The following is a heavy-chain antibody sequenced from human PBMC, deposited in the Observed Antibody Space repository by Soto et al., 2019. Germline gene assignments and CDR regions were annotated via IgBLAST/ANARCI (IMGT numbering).Heavy chain of an antibody. Sequence: HPGGSLRLACVSSGVTFSTDTVDWVRQAPGKGLEWVAVIKSPGSHKYYADSVKGRFTISRDNSKNTLYLQMNSLRAEDTAVYYCARENVVAGPFYPNYWGQGTLVTVS. J-gene: IGHJ4*02. CDR3: ARENVVAGPFYPNY. D-gene: IGHD6-19*01. V-gene: IGHV3-30-3*01. CDR2: IKSPGSHK. CDR1: GVTFSTDT.